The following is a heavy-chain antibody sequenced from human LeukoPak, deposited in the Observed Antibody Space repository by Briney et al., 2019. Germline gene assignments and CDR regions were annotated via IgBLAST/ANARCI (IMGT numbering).Heavy chain of an antibody. V-gene: IGHV3-23*01. CDR1: GFTFSRYA. Sequence: GGSLRLSCVASGFTFSRYAMSWVRETPARGLEWVSSLRGNGDAFYADSVKGRFTLTRDESRNTVYLQRNKLRVEDTAIYYCSKASWVSTADAVLWGQGTVVTVSS. CDR2: LRGNGDA. J-gene: IGHJ4*02. CDR3: SKASWVSTADAVL. D-gene: IGHD3-16*01.